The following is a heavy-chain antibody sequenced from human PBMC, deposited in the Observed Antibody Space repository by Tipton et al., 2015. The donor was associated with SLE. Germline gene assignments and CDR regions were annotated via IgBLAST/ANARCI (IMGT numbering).Heavy chain of an antibody. V-gene: IGHV3-30*04. CDR2: ISYDGSNK. CDR3: ASIAVAGEIGY. CDR1: GFTFSSYA. Sequence: QVQLVQSGGGVVQPGRSLRLSCAASGFTFSSYAMHWVRQAPGKGLEWVAVISYDGSNKYYADSVKGRFTISRDNSKNTLYLQMNSLRAEDTAVYYCASIAVAGEIGYWGQGTLVTVSS. D-gene: IGHD6-19*01. J-gene: IGHJ4*02.